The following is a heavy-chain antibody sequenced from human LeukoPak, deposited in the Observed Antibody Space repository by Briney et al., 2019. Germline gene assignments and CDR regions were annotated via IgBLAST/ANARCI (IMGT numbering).Heavy chain of an antibody. CDR2: IWYDGSNK. CDR1: GFTFSSYG. V-gene: IGHV3-33*06. J-gene: IGHJ4*02. Sequence: GGSLRLSCAASGFTFSSYGMHWVRQAPGKGLEWVAVIWYDGSNKYYADSVKGRFTISRDNSKNTLYLQMNSLRAEDTAVYYCAKRHSSGWFYFDYWGREPWSPSPQ. D-gene: IGHD6-19*01. CDR3: AKRHSSGWFYFDY.